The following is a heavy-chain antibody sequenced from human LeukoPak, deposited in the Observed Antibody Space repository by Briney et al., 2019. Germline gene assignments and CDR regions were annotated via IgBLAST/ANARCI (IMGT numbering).Heavy chain of an antibody. CDR3: ARVWFGYFFQ. J-gene: IGHJ4*02. Sequence: GGSLRLSCVASGLDISYNYVGWVRQAPGKGLEWVSVIHTGGTTHYADSVKGRFTISKDTSNNTVYLQMNSVTVEDTAVYYCARVWFGYFFQWGQGALVIVSS. CDR2: IHTGGTT. V-gene: IGHV3-53*01. CDR1: GLDISYNY. D-gene: IGHD3-10*01.